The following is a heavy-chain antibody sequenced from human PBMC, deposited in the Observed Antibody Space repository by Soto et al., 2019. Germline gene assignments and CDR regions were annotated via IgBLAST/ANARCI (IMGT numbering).Heavy chain of an antibody. D-gene: IGHD2-2*01. V-gene: IGHV1-69*12. CDR3: ARHVPAAGYYYGMDV. CDR1: GGTFSSYA. Sequence: QVQLVQSGAEVKKPGSSVKVSCKASGGTFSSYAISWVRQAPGQGLEWMGGIIPIFGTANYAQKFQGRVTITADESTSTAYMELCSPRSEETAVYYCARHVPAAGYYYGMDVWGQGTTVTVSS. J-gene: IGHJ6*02. CDR2: IIPIFGTA.